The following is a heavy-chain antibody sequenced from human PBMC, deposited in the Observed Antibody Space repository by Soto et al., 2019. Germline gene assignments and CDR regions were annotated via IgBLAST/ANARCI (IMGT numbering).Heavy chain of an antibody. CDR1: GGTFSSYA. D-gene: IGHD2-15*01. V-gene: IGHV1-69*13. Sequence: GASVKVSCKASGGTFSSYAISWVRQAPGQGLEWMGGIIPIFGTASYAQKFQGRVTITADESTSTAYMELSSLRSEDTAVYYCARDQYCSGGSCYYRFDPWGQGTLVTVSS. CDR2: IIPIFGTA. J-gene: IGHJ5*02. CDR3: ARDQYCSGGSCYYRFDP.